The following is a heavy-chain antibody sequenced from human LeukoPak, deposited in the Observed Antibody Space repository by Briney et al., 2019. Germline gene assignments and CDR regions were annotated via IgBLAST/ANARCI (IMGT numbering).Heavy chain of an antibody. CDR2: IYTSGST. D-gene: IGHD3-22*01. J-gene: IGHJ3*02. Sequence: SETLSLTCTVSGGSISSYYWSWIRQPAGKGLEWIGRIYTSGSTNYNPSLKSRVTISVDTSKNQFSLKLSSVTAADTAVYYCARDSIAPKDYYDSSGYGVHAFDIWGQGTMVTVSS. CDR3: ARDSIAPKDYYDSSGYGVHAFDI. CDR1: GGSISSYY. V-gene: IGHV4-4*07.